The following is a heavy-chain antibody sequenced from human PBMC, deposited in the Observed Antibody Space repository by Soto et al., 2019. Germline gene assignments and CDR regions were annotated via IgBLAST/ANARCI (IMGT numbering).Heavy chain of an antibody. CDR2: ITSSSSYI. CDR1: GFTFSSHS. J-gene: IGHJ4*02. V-gene: IGHV3-21*01. CDR3: AREPGVSSGWYVDY. Sequence: GGSLRLSCAASGFTFSSHSMNWVRQAPGKGLEWVSSITSSSSYINYADSVKGRLTISRENAKTSLYLQMNSLRAEDTAVYYCAREPGVSSGWYVDYWGQGTLVTVSS. D-gene: IGHD6-19*01.